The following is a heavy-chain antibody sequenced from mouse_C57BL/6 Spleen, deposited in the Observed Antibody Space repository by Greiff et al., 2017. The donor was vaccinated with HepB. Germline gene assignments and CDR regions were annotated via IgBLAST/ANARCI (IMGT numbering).Heavy chain of an antibody. CDR3: AKAFTTVGTPWFAY. Sequence: VMLVESGPGLVAPSQSLSITCTVSGFSLTSYGVSWVRQPPGKGLEWLGVIWGDGSTNYHSALISRLSISKDNSKSQVFLKLNSLQTDDTATYYCAKAFTTVGTPWFAYWGQGTLVTVSA. CDR2: IWGDGST. V-gene: IGHV2-3*01. D-gene: IGHD1-1*01. CDR1: GFSLTSYG. J-gene: IGHJ3*01.